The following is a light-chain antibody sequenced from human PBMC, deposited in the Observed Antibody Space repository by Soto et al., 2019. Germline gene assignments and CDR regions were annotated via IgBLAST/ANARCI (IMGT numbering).Light chain of an antibody. CDR3: QQYNNWPQT. V-gene: IGKV3-15*01. Sequence: EIVMTQSPATLSVSPGERATLSCRASQSVTSDLGWYQQKPGQAPRLLIYGASTRATGIPARFSGSGSGTELPLTFSMLQSEDFAVYYCQQYNNWPQTFGQGNKVEIK. CDR2: GAS. CDR1: QSVTSD. J-gene: IGKJ1*01.